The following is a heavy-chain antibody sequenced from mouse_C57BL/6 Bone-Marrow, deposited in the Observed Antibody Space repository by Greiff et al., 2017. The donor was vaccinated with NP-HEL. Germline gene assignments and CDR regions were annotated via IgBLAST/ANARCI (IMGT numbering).Heavy chain of an antibody. CDR1: GYTFTDYY. Sequence: EVQLQQSGPVLVKPGASVKMSCKASGYTFTDYYMNWVKQSHGKSLEWIGVINPYNGGTSYNQKFKGKATLTVDTSSSTAYMELNSLTSEDSAVYYCARPLYYGNPNYYAMDYWGQGTSVTVSS. V-gene: IGHV1-19*01. J-gene: IGHJ4*01. CDR3: ARPLYYGNPNYYAMDY. D-gene: IGHD2-1*01. CDR2: INPYNGGT.